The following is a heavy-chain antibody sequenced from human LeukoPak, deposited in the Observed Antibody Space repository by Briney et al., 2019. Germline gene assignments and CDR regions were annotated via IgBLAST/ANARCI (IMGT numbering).Heavy chain of an antibody. CDR2: ISGSGDST. Sequence: GGSLRLSCAASGFTFSNYAMRWVRQAPGKGLEWVSGISGSGDSTYYADSVKGRFTISRDNSKNTLYLQMNSLRAEDTAVYYCAKRGLTYGSGEGIYFDYWGQGTLVTVSS. V-gene: IGHV3-23*01. D-gene: IGHD3-10*01. CDR1: GFTFSNYA. CDR3: AKRGLTYGSGEGIYFDY. J-gene: IGHJ4*02.